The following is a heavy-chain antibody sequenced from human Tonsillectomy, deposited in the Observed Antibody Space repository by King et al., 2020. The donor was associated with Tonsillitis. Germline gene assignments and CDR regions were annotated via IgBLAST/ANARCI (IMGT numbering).Heavy chain of an antibody. CDR3: AKDTTGGGRTLVLSGAFDI. J-gene: IGHJ3*02. V-gene: IGHV3-23*04. CDR1: GFTFSSYA. Sequence: EVQLVESGGGLVQPGGSLRLSCAASGFTFSSYAMSWVRQAPGKGLEWVSAISGSGGSTYYADSVKGRFTISRDNSENTLYLQMNSLRAEDTAVYYCAKDTTGGGRTLVLSGAFDIWGQGTMVTVSS. D-gene: IGHD3-16*01. CDR2: ISGSGGST.